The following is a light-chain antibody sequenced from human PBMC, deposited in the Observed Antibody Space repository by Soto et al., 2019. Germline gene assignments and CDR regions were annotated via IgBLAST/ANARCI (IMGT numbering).Light chain of an antibody. Sequence: EIVLTQSPGTLSLSPGQRATLSCRASQCVGRGYLAWYQQKPGQAPRLLIYGASSRATGTPDRFSGSGSGTDFTLTISRLEHEDFAVYYCQQYGSVYTFGQGTKLEIK. J-gene: IGKJ2*01. V-gene: IGKV3-20*01. CDR3: QQYGSVYT. CDR2: GAS. CDR1: QCVGRGY.